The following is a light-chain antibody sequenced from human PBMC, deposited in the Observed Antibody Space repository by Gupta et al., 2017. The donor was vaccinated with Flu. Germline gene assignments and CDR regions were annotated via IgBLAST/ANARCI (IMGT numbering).Light chain of an antibody. V-gene: IGLV1-47*01. CDR2: RNN. Sequence: QPVLPQPPSRPGTPGQRAPISCPGSSSNIGSNYVYWYQQLPGTAPKLLIYRNNQRPSGVPDRFSGSKSGTSASLAISGLRSEDEADYYCAAWDDSLSGRVFGGGTKLTVL. CDR3: AAWDDSLSGRV. J-gene: IGLJ2*01. CDR1: SSNIGSNY.